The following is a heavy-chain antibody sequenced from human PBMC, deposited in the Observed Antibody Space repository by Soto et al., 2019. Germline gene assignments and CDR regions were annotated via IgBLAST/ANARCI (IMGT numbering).Heavy chain of an antibody. CDR3: ASSRSTRGYGMDV. CDR2: IYPGDSDT. D-gene: IGHD3-10*01. J-gene: IGHJ6*02. V-gene: IGHV5-51*01. Sequence: GESLKISCKGSGYSFTSYWIGWVRQMPGKGLEWMGIIYPGDSDTRYSPSFQGQVTISADKSISTAYLQWSSLQASDTAMYYCASSRSTRGYGMDVWGQGTTVTVSS. CDR1: GYSFTSYW.